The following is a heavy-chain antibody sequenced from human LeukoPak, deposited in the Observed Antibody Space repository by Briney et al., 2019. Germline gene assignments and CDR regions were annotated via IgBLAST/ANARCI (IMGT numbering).Heavy chain of an antibody. D-gene: IGHD4-11*01. CDR2: IIPILGIA. Sequence: GASVKVACKASGGTFSSYTISWVRQAPGQGLEWMGRIIPILGIANYAQKFQGRVTITADKSTSTAYMELSSLRSEDTAVYYCARDDGFLDYSNHLWFDPWGQGTLVTVSS. J-gene: IGHJ5*02. V-gene: IGHV1-69*04. CDR1: GGTFSSYT. CDR3: ARDDGFLDYSNHLWFDP.